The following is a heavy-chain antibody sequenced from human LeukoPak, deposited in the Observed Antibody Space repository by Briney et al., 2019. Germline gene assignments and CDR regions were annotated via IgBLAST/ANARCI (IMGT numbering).Heavy chain of an antibody. CDR1: GGSISNYY. Sequence: PSETLSLTCTVSGGSISNYYWSWIRQPAGKGLEWIGRIYTSGSTNHNPSLKSRVTMSVDTSKNQFSLKLSSVTAADTAVYYCARDSIRVQTGTTPWGRGTLVTVSS. V-gene: IGHV4-4*07. J-gene: IGHJ5*02. D-gene: IGHD1-1*01. CDR3: ARDSIRVQTGTTP. CDR2: IYTSGST.